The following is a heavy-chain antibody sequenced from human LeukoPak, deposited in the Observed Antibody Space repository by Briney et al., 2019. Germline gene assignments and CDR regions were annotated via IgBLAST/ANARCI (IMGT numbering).Heavy chain of an antibody. J-gene: IGHJ4*02. CDR3: ARGGYSGTEKPNDY. CDR1: GYTFSGYY. CDR2: INPNSGGT. D-gene: IGHD1-26*01. Sequence: ASVKVSCKASGYTFSGYYMHWVRQAPGQGLEWMGWINPNSGGTYYTQKFQGRVTMTRDTSISTAYMELSSLRSDDTAVYYCARGGYSGTEKPNDYWGQGTLVTVSS. V-gene: IGHV1-2*02.